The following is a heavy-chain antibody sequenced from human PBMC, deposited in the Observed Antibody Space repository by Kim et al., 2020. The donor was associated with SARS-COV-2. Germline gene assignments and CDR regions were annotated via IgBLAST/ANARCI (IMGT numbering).Heavy chain of an antibody. D-gene: IGHD3-10*01. Sequence: YADSVKGRFAISRDTSTNTLYMQMSSLRAEDTAIYYCAKHGASGTRYFDQWGQGILVTVSS. CDR3: AKHGASGTRYFDQ. J-gene: IGHJ4*02. V-gene: IGHV3-23*01.